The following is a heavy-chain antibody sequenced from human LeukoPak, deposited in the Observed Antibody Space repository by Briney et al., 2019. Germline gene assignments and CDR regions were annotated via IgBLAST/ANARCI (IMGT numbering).Heavy chain of an antibody. V-gene: IGHV3-30*17. CDR3: TRDLRTPGRFLEWSPWDEAFDI. Sequence: GGSLRLSCAASGFTFSTYPMHWVRQAPGKGLEWVAAISFDGNNRKYADSMKGRFTISRDNSKDTLFLLMDSLRADDTALYYCTRDLRTPGRFLEWSPWDEAFDIWGQGTMVTVSS. CDR2: ISFDGNNR. CDR1: GFTFSTYP. J-gene: IGHJ3*02. D-gene: IGHD3-3*01.